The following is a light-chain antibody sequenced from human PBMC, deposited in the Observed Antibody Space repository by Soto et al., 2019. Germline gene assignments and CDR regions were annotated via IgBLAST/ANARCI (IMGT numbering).Light chain of an antibody. J-gene: IGKJ4*01. CDR1: QNIRNY. CDR3: QQSYNIQALT. V-gene: IGKV1-39*01. CDR2: GAA. Sequence: DIQMTQSPSSLSASVGDRVAITCRASQNIRNYLNWYQQKPGKATKVLIYGAASLQSGVPSRFSGSGSGTNFTLTINSLQPEDYATYYCQQSYNIQALTFGGGTKVDIK.